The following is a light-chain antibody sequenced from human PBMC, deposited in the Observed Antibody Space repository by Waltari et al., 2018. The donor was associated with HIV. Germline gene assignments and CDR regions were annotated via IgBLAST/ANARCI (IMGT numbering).Light chain of an antibody. CDR3: SSYTSSSTLFV. CDR1: SSAIGGYNF. V-gene: IGLV2-14*01. J-gene: IGLJ1*01. CDR2: DVS. Sequence: QSAMTQPASVSGSPGQSITISCTGASSAIGGYNFVSWYQQHPGKAPELMIYDVSKRPSGVPNRFSGSKSGNTASLTISGLQAEDEADYYCSSYTSSSTLFVFGTGTKVTVL.